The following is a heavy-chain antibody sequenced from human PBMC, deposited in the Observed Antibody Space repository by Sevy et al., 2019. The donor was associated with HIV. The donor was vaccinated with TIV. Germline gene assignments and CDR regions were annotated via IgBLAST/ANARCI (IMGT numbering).Heavy chain of an antibody. J-gene: IGHJ4*02. D-gene: IGHD6-19*01. V-gene: IGHV4-59*01. CDR1: GGSISSYY. CDR3: ARDPIAVAPYFDN. CDR2: VYYSGNT. Sequence: SETLSLTCSVSGGSISSYYCSWIRQSPGKGLEWIGYVYYSGNTNYNPSLKSRVTISKDTSKNQFSLKLRSVTAADTAVYYCARDPIAVAPYFDNWGQGTLVTVSS.